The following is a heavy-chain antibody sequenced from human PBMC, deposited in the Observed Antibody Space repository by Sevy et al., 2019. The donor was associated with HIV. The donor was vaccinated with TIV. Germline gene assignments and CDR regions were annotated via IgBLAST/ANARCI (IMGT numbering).Heavy chain of an antibody. CDR1: GGSISSYY. CDR3: ARGGLGDRNPPGFDY. D-gene: IGHD2-21*01. J-gene: IGHJ4*02. V-gene: IGHV4-59*01. Sequence: SETLSLTCTVSGGSISSYYWSWIRQPPGKGLEWIGYIYYSGSTNYNPSLKSRVTISVDTSKNQFSLKLSSVTAADTAVYYCARGGLGDRNPPGFDYWGQGTLVTVSS. CDR2: IYYSGST.